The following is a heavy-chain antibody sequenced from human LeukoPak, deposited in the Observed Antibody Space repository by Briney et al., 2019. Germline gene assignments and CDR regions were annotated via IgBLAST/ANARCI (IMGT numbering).Heavy chain of an antibody. D-gene: IGHD2-15*01. Sequence: SETLSLTCTVSGGSISSYYWSWLRQPPGKGPEWIGYIYYSGSTNYNPSLKSRVTISVDTSKNQFSLKLSSVTAADTAVYYCARLRNYCSGGSCSRGMDVWGQGTTVTVSS. CDR1: GGSISSYY. CDR3: ARLRNYCSGGSCSRGMDV. J-gene: IGHJ6*02. V-gene: IGHV4-59*01. CDR2: IYYSGST.